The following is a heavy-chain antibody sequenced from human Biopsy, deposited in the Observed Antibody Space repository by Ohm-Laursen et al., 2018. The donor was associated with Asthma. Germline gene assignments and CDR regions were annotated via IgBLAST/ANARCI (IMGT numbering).Heavy chain of an antibody. CDR1: GFNFTTYA. V-gene: IGHV3-33*08. D-gene: IGHD6-19*01. J-gene: IGHJ6*02. Sequence: SLRLSCAASGFNFTTYAIAWIRQAPGKGLEWVAVIWNDGSNKYYADSVKGRFSVSRDNSKNTLALQMHGLTAEDTAVYHCARVDTSGWYLQDYGLDVWGQGTTVTVSS. CDR2: IWNDGSNK. CDR3: ARVDTSGWYLQDYGLDV.